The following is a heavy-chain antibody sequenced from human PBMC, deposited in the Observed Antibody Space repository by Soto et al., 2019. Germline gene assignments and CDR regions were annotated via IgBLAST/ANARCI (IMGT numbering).Heavy chain of an antibody. D-gene: IGHD6-19*01. CDR3: ARDHNEGAVAGPFDY. CDR2: IGTYSGNT. V-gene: IGHV1-18*01. Sequence: QVQLVQSGNEVKKPGASVKVSCRASGYTFTNYGISWVRQAPGLGPEWMGWIGTYSGNTNYAQNLQGRATMTTDTSSSTAYMELRSLRSDDTAMYYCARDHNEGAVAGPFDYWGQGTLVTVSS. CDR1: GYTFTNYG. J-gene: IGHJ4*02.